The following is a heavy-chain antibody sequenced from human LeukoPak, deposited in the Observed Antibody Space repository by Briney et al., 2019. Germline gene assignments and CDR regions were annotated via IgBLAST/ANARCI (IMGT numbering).Heavy chain of an antibody. D-gene: IGHD6-6*01. CDR3: GRGRYSSSLRLYY. V-gene: IGHV3-48*04. Sequence: GGSLRLSCAASGFTFSSYSMNWVRQAPGKGLEWVSYISSSSSTIYYADSVKGRFTISRDNAKNSLYLQMNSLRAEDTAVYYCGRGRYSSSLRLYYWGQGTLVTVSS. CDR1: GFTFSSYS. CDR2: ISSSSSTI. J-gene: IGHJ4*02.